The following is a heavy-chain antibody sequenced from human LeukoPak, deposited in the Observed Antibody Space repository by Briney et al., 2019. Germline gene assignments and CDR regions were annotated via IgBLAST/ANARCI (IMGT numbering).Heavy chain of an antibody. Sequence: GGSLRLSCAASGFTFSSYAMPWVRQAPGKGLEYVSAISSNGGSTYYANSVKGRFTISRDNSKNTLYLQMGSLRAEDMAVYYCARAPHGSYGPYYFDYWGQGTLVTVSS. J-gene: IGHJ4*02. CDR1: GFTFSSYA. V-gene: IGHV3-64*01. D-gene: IGHD5-18*01. CDR3: ARAPHGSYGPYYFDY. CDR2: ISSNGGST.